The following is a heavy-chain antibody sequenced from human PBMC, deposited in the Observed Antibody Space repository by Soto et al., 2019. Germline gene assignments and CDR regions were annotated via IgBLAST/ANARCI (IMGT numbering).Heavy chain of an antibody. CDR1: GYTFTSYD. CDR3: ARGSVMVYATPYYYCYYGMDV. Sequence: GASVKVSCKASGYTFTSYDINWVRQATGQGLEWMGWMNPNSGNTGYAQKFQGRVTMTRNTSISTAYMELSSLRSEDTAVYYCARGSVMVYATPYYYCYYGMDVWGQGTTVTVSS. J-gene: IGHJ6*02. V-gene: IGHV1-8*01. D-gene: IGHD2-8*01. CDR2: MNPNSGNT.